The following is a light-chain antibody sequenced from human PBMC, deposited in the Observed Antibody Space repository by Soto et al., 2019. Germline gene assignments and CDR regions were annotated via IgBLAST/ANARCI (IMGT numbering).Light chain of an antibody. CDR3: QQYNEWPLS. Sequence: EIVLTQSPSTLSLSPGDRATLSCRASQNVNNDVGWYQQKPGQPPTLVMYRSSARAIGIPARFSGSGSGTDFTLTISSLQSEDFGTYYCQQYNEWPLSFGGGTKVDIK. V-gene: IGKV3-15*01. CDR1: QNVNND. CDR2: RSS. J-gene: IGKJ4*01.